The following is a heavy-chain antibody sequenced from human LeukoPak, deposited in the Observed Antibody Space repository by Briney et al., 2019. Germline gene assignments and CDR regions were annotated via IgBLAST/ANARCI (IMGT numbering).Heavy chain of an antibody. D-gene: IGHD2-2*01. J-gene: IGHJ6*01. CDR1: GFTFSNSA. CDR2: LSGSGITT. CDR3: AKMEGHPLPKYHMAA. V-gene: IGHV3-23*01. Sequence: GGSLRLSCAASGFTFSNSAMSWVRQAPGKGLEWVSTLSGSGITTYYADSVKGRFTISRDNAKNTLYLEMNSLRSEDTAIYYCAKMEGHPLPKYHMAASGPGTTVTVSS.